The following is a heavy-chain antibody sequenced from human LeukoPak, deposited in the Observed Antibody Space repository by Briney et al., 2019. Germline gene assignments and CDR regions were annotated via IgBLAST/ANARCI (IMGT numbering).Heavy chain of an antibody. CDR2: INSSSSSSK. D-gene: IGHD3-16*01. J-gene: IGHJ4*02. Sequence: GGSLRLSCVASGFTFSGYSMNWVRQAPGKGLEWVSSINSSSSSSKYYADSVKGRFTISRDNAKNSLYLQMNSLRAEDTAVYYCAREWDDYVWGGWRLPADYWGQGTLVTVSS. CDR1: GFTFSGYS. V-gene: IGHV3-21*01. CDR3: AREWDDYVWGGWRLPADY.